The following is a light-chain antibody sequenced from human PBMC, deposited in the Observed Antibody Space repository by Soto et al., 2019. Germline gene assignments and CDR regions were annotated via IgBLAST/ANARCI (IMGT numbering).Light chain of an antibody. J-gene: IGKJ5*01. CDR3: QQLFDSPIT. Sequence: DIQMTQSPSTLSASVGDRVTITCRASRSISSWLAWYQQKPGKAPKLLIYAASTLESGVPSRFSATVSGTEFSLTITSLQPEDFATYYCQQLFDSPITFGQGTRLEIK. CDR1: RSISSW. V-gene: IGKV1-5*01. CDR2: AAS.